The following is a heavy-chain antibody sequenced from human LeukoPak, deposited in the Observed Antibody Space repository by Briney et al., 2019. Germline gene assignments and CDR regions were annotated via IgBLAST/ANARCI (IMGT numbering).Heavy chain of an antibody. CDR1: GFTFSDYY. D-gene: IGHD6-13*01. V-gene: IGHV3-11*01. CDR2: ISSSGSTI. Sequence: PGGSLRLSCAASGFTFSDYYMSWIRQAPGKGLEWVSYISSSGSTIYYADSVKGRFTISRDNAKNSLYLQMNSLRAEDTAVYYCAKLAGYSSSWYEDYWGQGTLVTVSS. J-gene: IGHJ4*02. CDR3: AKLAGYSSSWYEDY.